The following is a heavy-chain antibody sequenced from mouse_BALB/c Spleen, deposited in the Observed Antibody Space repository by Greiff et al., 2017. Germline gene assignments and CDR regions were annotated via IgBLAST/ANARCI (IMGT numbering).Heavy chain of an antibody. CDR3: ARFYYYGSSYNY. Sequence: EVNLVESGPGLVKPSQSLSLTCTVTGYSITSDYAWNWIRQFPGNKLEWMGYISYSGSTSYNPSLKSRISITRDTSKNQFFLQLNSVTTKDTATYYCARFYYYGSSYNYWGQGTTLTVSS. V-gene: IGHV3-2*02. D-gene: IGHD1-1*01. CDR2: ISYSGST. CDR1: GYSITSDYA. J-gene: IGHJ2*01.